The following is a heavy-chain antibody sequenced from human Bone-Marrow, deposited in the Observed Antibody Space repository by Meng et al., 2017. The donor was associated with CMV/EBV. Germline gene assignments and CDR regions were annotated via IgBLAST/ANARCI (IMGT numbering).Heavy chain of an antibody. CDR2: IIPVSDTP. D-gene: IGHD5-12*01. CDR3: TRVTGRRGGYAFAY. Sequence: SVKVSCKASGGTFSSYPFSWVRQAPGQGLEWMGGIIPVSDTPNYAQKFQGRVTVTTDESTRSAYMELSSLTSEDTAIYYCTRVTGRRGGYAFAYWGQGTLVTVSS. V-gene: IGHV1-69*05. J-gene: IGHJ4*02. CDR1: GGTFSSYP.